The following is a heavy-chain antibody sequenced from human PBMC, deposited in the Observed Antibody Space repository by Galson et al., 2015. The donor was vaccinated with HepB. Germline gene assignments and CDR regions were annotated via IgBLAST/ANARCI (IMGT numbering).Heavy chain of an antibody. CDR1: GFTFSNYG. J-gene: IGHJ6*03. CDR3: VRGGYDVKFWGGFYYMDV. CDR2: IWYDGSNK. D-gene: IGHD3-16*01. V-gene: IGHV3-33*08. Sequence: SLRLSCAASGFTFSNYGMHWVRQAPGKGLEWVALIWYDGSNKYYADSVKGRFTISRDNSKNTLYLQMNSLRADDTAVYYCVRGGYDVKFWGGFYYMDVWGKGTTATVSS.